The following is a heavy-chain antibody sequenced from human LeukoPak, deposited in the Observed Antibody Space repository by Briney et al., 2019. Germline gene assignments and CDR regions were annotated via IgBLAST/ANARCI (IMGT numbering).Heavy chain of an antibody. J-gene: IGHJ4*02. D-gene: IGHD3-22*01. Sequence: ASVKLSFTSSGYTFTIYGISWVQQAPGQGLEWMGWISAYNGNTNYAQKLQGRVTMTTDTSTTTAYMELRSLRSDDTAVYYCARSRIGMIVVVLPHSFDYWGQGTLVTVSS. CDR3: ARSRIGMIVVVLPHSFDY. V-gene: IGHV1-18*01. CDR1: GYTFTIYG. CDR2: ISAYNGNT.